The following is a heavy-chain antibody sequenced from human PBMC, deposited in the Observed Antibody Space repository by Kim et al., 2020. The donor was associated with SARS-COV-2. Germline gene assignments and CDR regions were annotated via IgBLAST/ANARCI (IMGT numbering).Heavy chain of an antibody. Sequence: VKNYVESVKGRFTISRDNAKNALYLQMNSLRVDDTAVYYCARGGYSNFDFWGQGTLVTVSS. CDR3: ARGGYSNFDF. D-gene: IGHD2-15*01. CDR2: VK. V-gene: IGHV3-7*01. J-gene: IGHJ4*02.